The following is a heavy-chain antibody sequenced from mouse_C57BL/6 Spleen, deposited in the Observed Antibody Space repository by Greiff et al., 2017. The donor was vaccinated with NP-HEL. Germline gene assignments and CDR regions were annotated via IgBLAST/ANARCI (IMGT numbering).Heavy chain of an antibody. CDR1: GYAFSSYW. V-gene: IGHV1-80*01. CDR2: IYPGDGDT. Sequence: VKLQESGAELVKPGASVKISCKASGYAFSSYWMNWVKQRPGKGLEWIGQIYPGDGDTNYNGKFKGKATLTADKSSSTAYMQLSSLTSEDSAVYFCARSGYYGSSSDFDVWGTGTTVTVSS. CDR3: ARSGYYGSSSDFDV. J-gene: IGHJ1*03. D-gene: IGHD1-1*01.